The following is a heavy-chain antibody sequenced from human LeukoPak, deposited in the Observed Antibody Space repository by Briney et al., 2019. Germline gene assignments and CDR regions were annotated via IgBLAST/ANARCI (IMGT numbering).Heavy chain of an antibody. CDR2: ISAYNGNT. CDR3: ATSFRTIFGVVLLDY. CDR1: GYTFTSYG. D-gene: IGHD3-3*01. J-gene: IGHJ4*02. Sequence: KPGASVKVSCKASGYTFTSYGISWVRQAPGQGLEWMGWISAYNGNTNYAQKLQGRVTMTTDTSTSTAYMELRSLRSDDTAVYYCATSFRTIFGVVLLDYWGQGTLVTVSS. V-gene: IGHV1-18*01.